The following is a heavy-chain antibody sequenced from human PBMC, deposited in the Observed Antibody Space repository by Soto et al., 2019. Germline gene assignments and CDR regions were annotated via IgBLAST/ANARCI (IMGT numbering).Heavy chain of an antibody. D-gene: IGHD6-19*01. V-gene: IGHV4-34*01. Sequence: KTSETLSLTCAVYGGSFSGYYWSWIRQPPGKGLEWIGEINHSGSTNYNPSLKSRVTISVDTSKNQFSLKLSSVTAADTAVYYCARGPSSGWYNWFDPWGQGTLVTVSS. CDR1: GGSFSGYY. CDR3: ARGPSSGWYNWFDP. J-gene: IGHJ5*02. CDR2: INHSGST.